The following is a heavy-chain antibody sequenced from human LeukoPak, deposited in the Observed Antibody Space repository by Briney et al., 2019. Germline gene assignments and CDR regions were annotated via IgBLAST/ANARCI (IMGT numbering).Heavy chain of an antibody. J-gene: IGHJ4*02. CDR2: INPNSGGT. CDR3: ARVMEQWLVRKTNYFDY. CDR1: GYTFTGYY. D-gene: IGHD6-19*01. V-gene: IGHV1-2*02. Sequence: ASVKVPCKASGYTFTGYYMHWVRQAPGQGLEWMGWINPNSGGTNYAQKFQGRVTMTRDTSISTAYMELSRLRSDDTAVYYCARVMEQWLVRKTNYFDYWGQGTLVTVSS.